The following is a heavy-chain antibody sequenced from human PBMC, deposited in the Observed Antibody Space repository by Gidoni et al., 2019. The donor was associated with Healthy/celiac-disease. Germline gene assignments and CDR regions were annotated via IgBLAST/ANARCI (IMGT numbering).Heavy chain of an antibody. J-gene: IGHJ6*03. CDR2: ISYDGSNK. CDR3: ATKPTTSDYYYYMDV. V-gene: IGHV3-30-3*01. CDR1: GFTFRSYA. Sequence: QVQLVESGGGVVQPGRSLRLSCAASGFTFRSYAMHWVRQAPGKGLEWVAVISYDGSNKYYADSVKGRFTISRDNSKNTLYLQMNSLRAEDTAVYYCATKPTTSDYYYYMDVWGKGTTVTVSS.